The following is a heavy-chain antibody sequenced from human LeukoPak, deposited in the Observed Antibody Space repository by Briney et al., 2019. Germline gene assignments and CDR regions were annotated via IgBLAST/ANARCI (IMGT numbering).Heavy chain of an antibody. J-gene: IGHJ4*02. Sequence: SETLSLTCTVPGGSISIYYWSWIRQPPGKGLEWIGYIYDSGNTKYNPSLTSRVTISVDTSNNQFSLKLSSMTAADTAVYYCARRSVGTTHFDHWGQGTLLTVSS. V-gene: IGHV4-59*08. CDR3: ARRSVGTTHFDH. CDR2: IYDSGNT. D-gene: IGHD1-26*01. CDR1: GGSISIYY.